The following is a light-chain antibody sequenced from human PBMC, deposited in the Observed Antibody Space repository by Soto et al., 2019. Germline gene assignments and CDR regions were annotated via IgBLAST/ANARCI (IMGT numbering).Light chain of an antibody. J-gene: IGKJ4*01. CDR1: QGIGSD. CDR3: HQFDTYPLT. Sequence: AIQLTQSPSSLSASIGDRVTITCRASQGIGSDLAWFQQMPGKAPKLLIYAASTLADGVPSRFSGSGYGTDFTLTINSLQPEDFATYFCHQFDTYPLTFGGGPKVGI. V-gene: IGKV1-13*02. CDR2: AAS.